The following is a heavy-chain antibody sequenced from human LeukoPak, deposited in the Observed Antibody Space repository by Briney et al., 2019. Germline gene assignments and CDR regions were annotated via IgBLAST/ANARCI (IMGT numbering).Heavy chain of an antibody. CDR1: GFTFSSYG. Sequence: GGSLRLSCAASGFTFSSYGMHWVRQAPGKGLEWVAVISYDGSNKYYADSVKGRFTISRDNSKNTLYLQMNSLRAEDTAVYYCAKDEGSGYLGFDYWGQGTLVTVSS. V-gene: IGHV3-30*18. CDR3: AKDEGSGYLGFDY. CDR2: ISYDGSNK. J-gene: IGHJ4*02. D-gene: IGHD3-3*01.